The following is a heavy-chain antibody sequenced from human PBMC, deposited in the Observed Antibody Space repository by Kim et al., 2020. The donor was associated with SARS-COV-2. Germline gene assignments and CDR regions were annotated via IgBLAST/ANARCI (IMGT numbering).Heavy chain of an antibody. CDR1: GYTFTDYY. J-gene: IGHJ6*02. V-gene: IGHV1-2*02. Sequence: ASVKVSCKASGYTFTDYYMHWVRQAPGQGLEWMAWINPNSGGTNYAQKFQGRVTMTRDTSISTAYMELSRLTSDDTAVYYCARSFYYYGLDVWGQGTTVSVSS. CDR3: ARSFYYYGLDV. CDR2: INPNSGGT.